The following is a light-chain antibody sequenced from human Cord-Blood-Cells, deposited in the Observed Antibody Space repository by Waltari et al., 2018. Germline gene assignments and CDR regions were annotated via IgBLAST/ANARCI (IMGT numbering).Light chain of an antibody. V-gene: IGKV3-20*01. J-gene: IGKJ3*01. CDR2: GAS. Sequence: EIVLTQSPGTLSLSPGERATLSCRASQSVSSSYLAWYQQKPGQAPRLLIYGASSRATRIPDRFSGSGYGTDFTLTISRLEPEDFAVYYCQQYGSSPLFTFGPGTKVDIK. CDR3: QQYGSSPLFT. CDR1: QSVSSSY.